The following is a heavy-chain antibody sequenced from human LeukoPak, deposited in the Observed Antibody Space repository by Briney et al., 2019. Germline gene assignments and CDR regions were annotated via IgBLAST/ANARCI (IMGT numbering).Heavy chain of an antibody. J-gene: IGHJ4*02. CDR3: AKALYYYDTSGYQYYFDY. CDR1: GFTFSSYG. Sequence: PGGTLRLSCAASGFTFSSYGMSWVRQAPGKGLEWVSVISGSGGSTYYADSVKGRFTISRDNSKNTLYLQMNSLRAEDTAVYYCAKALYYYDTSGYQYYFDYWGQGTLVTVSS. CDR2: ISGSGGST. V-gene: IGHV3-23*01. D-gene: IGHD3-22*01.